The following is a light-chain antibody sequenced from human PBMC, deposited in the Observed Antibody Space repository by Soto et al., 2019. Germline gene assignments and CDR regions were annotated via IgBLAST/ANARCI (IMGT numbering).Light chain of an antibody. CDR2: AVS. CDR1: NSDVGGYNF. V-gene: IGLV2-11*01. CDR3: CSYTASDIWV. J-gene: IGLJ3*02. Sequence: QSVLTQPRSVSGSPGQSVTISCTGTNSDVGGYNFVSWYQQLPGKAPKLMIPAVSQRPSGVPDRFSGSKSGNTASLTISGLQADDEADYFCCSYTASDIWVFGGGTKLTVL.